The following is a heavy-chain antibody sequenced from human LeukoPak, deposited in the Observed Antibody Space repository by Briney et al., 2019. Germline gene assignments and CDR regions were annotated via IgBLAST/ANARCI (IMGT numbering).Heavy chain of an antibody. CDR1: GGSISSYY. J-gene: IGHJ4*02. V-gene: IGHV4-59*01. CDR3: ARAVGYSYGIDY. CDR2: IYYSGST. D-gene: IGHD5-18*01. Sequence: SETLSLTCTVSGGSISSYYWSWIRQPPGKGLEWIGYIYYSGSTNYNPSLKSRVTISVDTSENQFSLKLSSVTAADTAVYYCARAVGYSYGIDYWGQGTLVTVSS.